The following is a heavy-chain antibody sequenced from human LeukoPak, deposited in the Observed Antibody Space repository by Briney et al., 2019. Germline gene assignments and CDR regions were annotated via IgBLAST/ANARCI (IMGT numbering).Heavy chain of an antibody. Sequence: GGSLRLSCAASGFTFSSYSMNWVRQAPGKGLEWVSLIGGSDGRTRYADSVKGRFTISRDNSKNTLYLEMNSLRAEDTAVYYCAKDSSSYDWGYMDVWGQGTTVTVSS. CDR3: AKDSSSYDWGYMDV. V-gene: IGHV3-23*01. J-gene: IGHJ6*03. CDR1: GFTFSSYS. D-gene: IGHD3-22*01. CDR2: IGGSDGRT.